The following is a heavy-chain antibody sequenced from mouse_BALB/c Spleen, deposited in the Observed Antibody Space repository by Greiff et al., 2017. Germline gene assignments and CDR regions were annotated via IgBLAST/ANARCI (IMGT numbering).Heavy chain of an antibody. V-gene: IGHV3-6*02. CDR3: ARGDGYYFLDY. CDR1: GYSITSGYY. Sequence: EVQLVESGPGLVKPSQSLSLTCSVTGYSITSGYYWNWIRQFPGNKLEWMGYISYDGSNNYNPSLKNRISITRDTSKNQFFLKLNSVTTEDTATYYCARGDGYYFLDYWGQGTTLTVSS. D-gene: IGHD2-3*01. CDR2: ISYDGSN. J-gene: IGHJ2*01.